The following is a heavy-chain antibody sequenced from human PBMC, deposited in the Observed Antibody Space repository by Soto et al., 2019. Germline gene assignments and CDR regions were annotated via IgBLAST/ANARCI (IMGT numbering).Heavy chain of an antibody. Sequence: QVQLVQSGAEVKKPGASVKVSCKASGYTFTSYGISWVRQATGQGLEWMGWISAYNGNTNYAQKLQGRVTMTTETSTSTANMELRSLRSDDTAVYYCARDSPYILTGIYGMDVCGQGTTVTVSS. J-gene: IGHJ6*02. CDR2: ISAYNGNT. CDR3: ARDSPYILTGIYGMDV. CDR1: GYTFTSYG. D-gene: IGHD3-9*01. V-gene: IGHV1-18*01.